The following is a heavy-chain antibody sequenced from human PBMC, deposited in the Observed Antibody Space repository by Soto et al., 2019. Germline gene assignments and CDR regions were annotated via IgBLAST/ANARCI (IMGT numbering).Heavy chain of an antibody. CDR1: GGTFSSYT. Sequence: QVQLVQSGAEVKKPGSSVKVSCKASGGTFSSYTISWVRQAPGQGLEWMGRIIPILGIANYAQKFQGRVTFTADKSTSTADVELSSVRSEDTAVYYCARDQDSSGYYSLDYWGQGTLVTVS. D-gene: IGHD3-22*01. CDR2: IIPILGIA. CDR3: ARDQDSSGYYSLDY. J-gene: IGHJ4*02. V-gene: IGHV1-69*08.